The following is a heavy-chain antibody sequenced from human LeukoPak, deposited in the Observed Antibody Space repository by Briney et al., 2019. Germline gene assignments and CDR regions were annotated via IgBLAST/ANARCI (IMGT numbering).Heavy chain of an antibody. CDR1: GGSIGSDY. J-gene: IGHJ4*02. D-gene: IGHD2-8*01. CDR2: IYYTGGT. Sequence: SETLSLTCTVSGGSIGSDYWTWIRQPPGKGLEYIGYIYYTGGTNYNPSLKSRVTISVDTSKNQFSLKLSSVTAADTAVYFCVKDICTSPRCLLYFDSWGQGTLVTVSS. CDR3: VKDICTSPRCLLYFDS. V-gene: IGHV4-59*12.